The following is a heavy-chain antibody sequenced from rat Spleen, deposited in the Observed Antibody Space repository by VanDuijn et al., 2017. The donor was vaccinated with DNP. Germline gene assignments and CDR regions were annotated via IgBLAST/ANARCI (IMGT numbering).Heavy chain of an antibody. CDR1: GYSITSTY. CDR2: ISYSGST. D-gene: IGHD1-4*01. V-gene: IGHV3-1*01. J-gene: IGHJ4*01. CDR3: ARWPGYNPPYAMDA. Sequence: EVQLQESGPGLVKPSQSLSLTCSVTGYSITSTYWGWIRKFPGNKMEWIGHISYSGSTRYHPSLKSRISITRDTSKNQPFLQVDSVTTEDTATYHCARWPGYNPPYAMDAWGQGTSVTVSS.